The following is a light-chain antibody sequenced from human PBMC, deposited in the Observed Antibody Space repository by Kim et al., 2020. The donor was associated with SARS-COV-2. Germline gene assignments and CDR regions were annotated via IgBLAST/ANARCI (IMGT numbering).Light chain of an antibody. V-gene: IGKV3-15*01. CDR2: DAS. Sequence: EIVLTQSPATLSVSPGERATLSCRASQSLSSNLAWYQQKRGQAPRLLIYDASTRAAGLPDRFSGSGSGTEFTLTISSLQSEDFAVYYCQQYSDSPPAFGQGTKV. CDR3: QQYSDSPPA. CDR1: QSLSSN. J-gene: IGKJ1*01.